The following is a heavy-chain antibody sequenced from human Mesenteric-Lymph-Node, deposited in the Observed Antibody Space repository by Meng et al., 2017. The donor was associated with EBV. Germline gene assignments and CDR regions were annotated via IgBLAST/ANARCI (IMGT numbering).Heavy chain of an antibody. CDR2: IRPNSGAT. CDR3: ARDGVDPVAAF. D-gene: IGHD6-19*01. Sequence: QGRFVQSGVEGKKPGASERFSCKTYGHIFTDYYIHWVRQGPGRGLEWMGRIRPNSGATHYAQTFEDRVTMTRDTSISTVYMELSRLRSDDTAIYFCARDGVDPVAAFWGQGTRVTVSS. V-gene: IGHV1-2*06. CDR1: GHIFTDYY. J-gene: IGHJ4*02.